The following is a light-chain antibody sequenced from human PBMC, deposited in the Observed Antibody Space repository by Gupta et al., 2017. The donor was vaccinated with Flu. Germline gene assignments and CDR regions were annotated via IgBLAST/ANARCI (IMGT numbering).Light chain of an antibody. J-gene: IGLJ3*02. CDR3: MHTNSGTWV. V-gene: IGLV7-46*01. CDR2: DTN. CDR1: TGAVTRGHY. Sequence: AVVTQESSLTVSPGGSVTLTCGSSTGAVTRGHYPYWLQQKPAHARRMLIYDTNNTPTWTPARFSGSRLAGKAVLTLSGAQAEDDDYYDCMHTNSGTWVFGGGTKLTVL.